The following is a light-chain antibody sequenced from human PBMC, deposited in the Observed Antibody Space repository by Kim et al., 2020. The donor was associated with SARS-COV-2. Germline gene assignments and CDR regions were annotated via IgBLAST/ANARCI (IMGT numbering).Light chain of an antibody. CDR2: RSD. V-gene: IGLV1-47*01. Sequence: ELTQPPSASGTSGQRVTISCSGSNSNIGNNYINWYQELPGTAPKLLIYRSDQRTSGVPDRLSASQSGTSASQAIRGLRSEDEGDYYCAAWDDSLSALVFGTGTKVTV. J-gene: IGLJ1*01. CDR1: NSNIGNNY. CDR3: AAWDDSLSALV.